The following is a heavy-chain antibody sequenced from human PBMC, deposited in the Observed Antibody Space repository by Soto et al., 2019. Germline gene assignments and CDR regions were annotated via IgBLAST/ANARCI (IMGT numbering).Heavy chain of an antibody. D-gene: IGHD1-1*01. Sequence: QVQLAQSGAEVKKPGASVTVSCKTSGYTFSSYGISWVRQAPGQGLEWVGWISVHNGYTKYATELQGRVTMTTDTSTSTAYMELRSLRSDDSAVYFCARLEHNFGPHDYWGQGTLVTVTS. CDR2: ISVHNGYT. J-gene: IGHJ4*02. CDR3: ARLEHNFGPHDY. CDR1: GYTFSSYG. V-gene: IGHV1-18*01.